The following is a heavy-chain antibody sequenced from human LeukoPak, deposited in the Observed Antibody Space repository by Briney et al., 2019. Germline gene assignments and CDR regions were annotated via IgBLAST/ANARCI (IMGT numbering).Heavy chain of an antibody. CDR2: INGGVENT. J-gene: IGHJ6*02. V-gene: IGHV1-3*01. D-gene: IGHD3-16*01. CDR3: ARAEVLESFGHNKHCMDV. Sequence: GASVKVSCKASGYTFTNYRIHWVRQAPGQSLEWMGQINGGVENTKYSRKFQGRLTITRDIVATTAYLELSSLRSEDTAVYFCARAEVLESFGHNKHCMDVWGQGTTVIVSS. CDR1: GYTFTNYR.